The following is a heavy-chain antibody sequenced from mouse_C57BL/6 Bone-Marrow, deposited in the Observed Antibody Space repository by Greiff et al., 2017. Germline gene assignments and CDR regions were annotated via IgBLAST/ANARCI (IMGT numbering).Heavy chain of an antibody. V-gene: IGHV1-80*01. CDR3: ASGLLRYPYWYFDV. J-gene: IGHJ1*03. Sequence: QVQLQQSGAELVKPGASVKISCKASGYAFSSYWMNWVKQRPGKGLEWIGQIYPGDGDTNYNGKFKGKATLTADKSSSTAYMQLSSLTPEDSAVYFCASGLLRYPYWYFDVWGTGTTVTVSS. CDR1: GYAFSSYW. D-gene: IGHD1-1*01. CDR2: IYPGDGDT.